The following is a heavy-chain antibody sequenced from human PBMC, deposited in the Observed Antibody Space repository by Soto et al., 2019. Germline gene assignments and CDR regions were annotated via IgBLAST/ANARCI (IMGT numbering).Heavy chain of an antibody. CDR3: AKGGAAPVWYFDL. V-gene: IGHV3-23*01. CDR1: RFTFSSYA. D-gene: IGHD1-26*01. CDR2: ISGSGGGT. J-gene: IGHJ2*01. Sequence: AGCLRLSCAASRFTFSSYAMSWVRQAPGKGLEWVSAISGSGGGTYYADSVMGRFTISRDNSNNTLYLQMNSLRAEDTAVYSCAKGGAAPVWYFDLWGRGTLVTVSS.